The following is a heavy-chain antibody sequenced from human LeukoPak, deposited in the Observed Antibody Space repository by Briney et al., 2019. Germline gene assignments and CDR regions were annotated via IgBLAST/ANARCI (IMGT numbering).Heavy chain of an antibody. CDR3: ARGGRLWAHFDY. D-gene: IGHD5-18*01. V-gene: IGHV3-21*01. CDR1: GFTFSSYS. Sequence: GGSLRLSCAASGFTFSSYSMNWVRQAPGKGLEWVSSISSSSSYIYYADSVKGRFTISRDNAKNSLYLQMNSLRGEDTAAYYCARGGRLWAHFDYWGQGTLVTVSS. J-gene: IGHJ4*02. CDR2: ISSSSSYI.